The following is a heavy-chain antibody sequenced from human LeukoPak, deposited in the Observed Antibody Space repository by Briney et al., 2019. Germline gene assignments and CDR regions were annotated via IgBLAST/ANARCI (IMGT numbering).Heavy chain of an antibody. CDR1: GDSITGYY. V-gene: IGHV4-59*01. D-gene: IGHD1-26*01. CDR2: IYYGGST. CDR3: ARVDSGTYSDFFYYGMDV. J-gene: IGHJ6*02. Sequence: SETLSLTCTVSGDSITGYYWTWIRQPPGKGLEWIGYIYYGGSTNYNPSLKSRVTISVDTSKDQFSLRLSSVTAADTAVYYCARVDSGTYSDFFYYGMDVWGQGTTVTVSS.